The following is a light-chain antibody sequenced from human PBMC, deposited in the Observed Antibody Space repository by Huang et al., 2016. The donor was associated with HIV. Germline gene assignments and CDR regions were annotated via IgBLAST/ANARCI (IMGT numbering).Light chain of an antibody. CDR1: QRIDAY. CDR3: RQSYYFPRT. Sequence: DIQMTQSPSSLSASVGDRVTVTCRASQRIDAYLNWYQYKPGRAPKILIFATSDLQRDVPSRFSASRSGTTFTLTISRLQPQDFATYFCRQSYYFPRTFGQETKVEMK. J-gene: IGKJ2*01. V-gene: IGKV1-39*01. CDR2: ATS.